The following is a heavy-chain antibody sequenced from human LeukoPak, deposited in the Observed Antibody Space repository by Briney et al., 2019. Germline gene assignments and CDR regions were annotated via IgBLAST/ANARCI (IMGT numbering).Heavy chain of an antibody. D-gene: IGHD3-9*01. CDR3: ARGPALLRYFDWPPFFQH. Sequence: SQTLSLTFAFYVWFFSGYLWHWLRPPPWKGLEWVGEINYSGSTNYNPSLKSRVTISVDTSKNQFSLKLSSVTAADTAVYYCARGPALLRYFDWPPFFQHWGQGTLVTVSS. J-gene: IGHJ1*01. V-gene: IGHV4-34*01. CDR1: VWFFSGYL. CDR2: INYSGST.